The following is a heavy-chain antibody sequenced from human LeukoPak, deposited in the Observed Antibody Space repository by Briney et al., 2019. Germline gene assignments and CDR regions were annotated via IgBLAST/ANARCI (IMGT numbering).Heavy chain of an antibody. CDR1: GFSFISYG. D-gene: IGHD5-24*01. CDR2: ISGSGGST. J-gene: IGHJ4*02. Sequence: GGSLRLSCAASGFSFISYGMHWVRQAPGKGLEWVSAISGSGGSTYYADSVKGRFTISRDNSKNTLYLQMNSLGAEDTAVYYCAKDGMATISYYFDYWGQGTLVTVSS. V-gene: IGHV3-23*01. CDR3: AKDGMATISYYFDY.